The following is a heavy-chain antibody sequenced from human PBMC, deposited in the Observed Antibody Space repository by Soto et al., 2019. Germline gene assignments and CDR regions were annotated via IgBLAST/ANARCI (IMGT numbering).Heavy chain of an antibody. CDR1: GFTFTSSA. Sequence: SVKVSCKASGFTFTSSAVQWVRQARGQRLEWIGWIVVGSGNTNYAQKFQERVTITRDMSTSTAYMELSSLRSEDTAVYYCAALLGYCSSTSCYTPGTFDYWGQGTLVTVSS. D-gene: IGHD2-2*02. J-gene: IGHJ4*02. CDR3: AALLGYCSSTSCYTPGTFDY. V-gene: IGHV1-58*01. CDR2: IVVGSGNT.